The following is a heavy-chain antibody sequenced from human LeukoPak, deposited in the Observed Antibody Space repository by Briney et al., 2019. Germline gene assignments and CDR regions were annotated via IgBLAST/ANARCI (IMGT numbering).Heavy chain of an antibody. D-gene: IGHD6-13*01. CDR3: ARASGYSSSWYPDY. J-gene: IGHJ4*02. V-gene: IGHV4-59*01. CDR2: IYYSGST. CDR1: GGSISSYY. Sequence: PSETLSLTCTVSGGSISSYYWSWIRQPPGMGLEWMGYIYYSGSTNYNPSLRSRVSISVDTSKNQFSLKLSSVTAADTAVYYCARASGYSSSWYPDYWGQGTLVTVSS.